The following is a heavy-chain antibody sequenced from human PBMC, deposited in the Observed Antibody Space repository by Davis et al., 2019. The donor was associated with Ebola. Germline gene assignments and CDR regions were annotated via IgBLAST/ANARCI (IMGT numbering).Heavy chain of an antibody. J-gene: IGHJ5*02. V-gene: IGHV3-74*01. CDR1: GFTFSSYW. Sequence: GESLKVSCAASGFTFSSYWMHWVRQAPGKGLVWVSRINSDGSSTSYADSVKGRFTISRDNAKNSLFLQMNSLRPEDTAVYYCTRRVTATWGGNWFDPWGQGTLVTVSS. D-gene: IGHD2-21*02. CDR2: INSDGSST. CDR3: TRRVTATWGGNWFDP.